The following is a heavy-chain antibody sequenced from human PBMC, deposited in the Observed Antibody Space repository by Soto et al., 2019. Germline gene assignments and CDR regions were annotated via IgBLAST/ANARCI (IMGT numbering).Heavy chain of an antibody. D-gene: IGHD3-10*01. CDR1: GFSFSDYY. Sequence: RGSLRLSCAASGFSFSDYYMSWIRQAPGKGLEWVSDISGSGSRPYYADSVQGRFSISRDNPKNTLYLQMNGLRGEDTARYYCAKARCITTDCYVPDYWGQGTLVTVSS. J-gene: IGHJ4*02. V-gene: IGHV3-11*01. CDR2: ISGSGSRP. CDR3: AKARCITTDCYVPDY.